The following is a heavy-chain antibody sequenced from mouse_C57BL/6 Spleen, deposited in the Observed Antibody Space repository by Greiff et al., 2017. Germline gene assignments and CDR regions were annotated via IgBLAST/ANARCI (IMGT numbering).Heavy chain of an antibody. V-gene: IGHV1-15*01. CDR2: IDPETGGT. CDR3: TREGLLRYFDY. CDR1: GYTFTDYE. D-gene: IGHD2-3*01. J-gene: IGHJ2*01. Sequence: QVHVKQSGAELVRPGASVTLSCKASGYTFTDYEMHWVKQTPVHGLEWIGAIDPETGGTAYNQKFKGKAILTADKSSSTAYMELRSLTSEDSAVYYCTREGLLRYFDYWGQGTTLTVSS.